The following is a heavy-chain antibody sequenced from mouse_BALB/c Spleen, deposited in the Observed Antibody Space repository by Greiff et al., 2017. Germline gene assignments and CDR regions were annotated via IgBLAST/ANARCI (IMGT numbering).Heavy chain of an antibody. J-gene: IGHJ4*01. D-gene: IGHD4-1*02. Sequence: EVKVVESGGGLVQPGGSLRLSCATSGFTFTDYYMSWVRQPPGKALEWLGFIRNKANGYTTEYSASVKGRFTISRDNSQSILYLQMNTLRAEDSATYYCARSTGMDYWGQGTSVTVSS. CDR3: ARSTGMDY. V-gene: IGHV7-3*02. CDR1: GFTFTDYY. CDR2: IRNKANGYTT.